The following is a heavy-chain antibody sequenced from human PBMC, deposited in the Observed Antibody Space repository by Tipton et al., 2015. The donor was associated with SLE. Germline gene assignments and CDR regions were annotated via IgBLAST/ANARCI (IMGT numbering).Heavy chain of an antibody. CDR3: ARKDNDILTGYRPGDAFDI. CDR1: GGSISSHY. J-gene: IGHJ3*02. V-gene: IGHV4-59*11. CDR2: IYYSGST. Sequence: TLSLTCTVSGGSISSHYWSWIRQPPGKGLEWIGYIYYSGSTNYNPSLKSRVTISVDTSKNQFSLKLSSVTAADTAVYYCARKDNDILTGYRPGDAFDIWGQGTMVTVSS. D-gene: IGHD3-9*01.